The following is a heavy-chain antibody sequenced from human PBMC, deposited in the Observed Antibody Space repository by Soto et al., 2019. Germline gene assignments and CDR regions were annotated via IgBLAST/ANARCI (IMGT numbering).Heavy chain of an antibody. CDR3: GRQPGHCGSTTCFGYSSVDV. CDR1: GGSISSSSYS. J-gene: IGHJ6*02. D-gene: IGHD2-2*01. CDR2: IYCSGST. Sequence: QLQLQESGPRLVKPSETLSLTCSVSGGSISSSSYSWGWIRQPPGKGLEWIGTIYCSGSTPSNPSLEGRVAISADAPNNQLSLRLSSVTAADTAVYYCGRQPGHCGSTTCFGYSSVDVWGQGTTVTVS. V-gene: IGHV4-39*01.